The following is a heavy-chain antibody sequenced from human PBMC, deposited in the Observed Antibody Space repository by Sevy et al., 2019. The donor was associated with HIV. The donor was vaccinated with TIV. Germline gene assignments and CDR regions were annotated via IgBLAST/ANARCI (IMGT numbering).Heavy chain of an antibody. CDR1: GFIFSNYA. D-gene: IGHD2-2*01. V-gene: IGHV3-23*01. CDR2: ISGSDSKT. Sequence: GGSLRLSCAASGFIFSNYAMSWVRQPPGQGLEWVSAISGSDSKTYYADSVKGRFTISRDNSKNMLYLQMNSLRAEDTAIYYCAKDLYCSSTSCSNDYWGQGSLVTVSS. CDR3: AKDLYCSSTSCSNDY. J-gene: IGHJ4*02.